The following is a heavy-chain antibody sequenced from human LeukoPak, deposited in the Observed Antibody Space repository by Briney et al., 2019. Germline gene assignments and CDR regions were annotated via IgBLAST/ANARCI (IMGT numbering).Heavy chain of an antibody. CDR1: GYTFTSYG. J-gene: IGHJ1*01. D-gene: IGHD6-13*01. Sequence: GASVTVSCKASGYTFTSYGISWVRQAPGQGLEWMGWISAYNGNTNYAQKLQGRVTMTTDTSTSTAYMELRSLRSDDTAVYYCARGPYSSSWYLEYFQHWGQGALVTVSS. V-gene: IGHV1-18*01. CDR2: ISAYNGNT. CDR3: ARGPYSSSWYLEYFQH.